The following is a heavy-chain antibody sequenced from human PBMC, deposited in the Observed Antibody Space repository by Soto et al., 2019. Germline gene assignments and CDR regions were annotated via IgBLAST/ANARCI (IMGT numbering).Heavy chain of an antibody. CDR1: GFTFSDYY. J-gene: IGHJ3*02. D-gene: IGHD5-12*01. CDR3: ARDRGGYNYRPDAFDI. Sequence: VGSLRLSCAASGFTFSDYYMSWIRQAPGKGLEWVSYISSSGSTIYYADSVKGRFTISRDNAKNSLYLQMNSLRAEDTAVYYCARDRGGYNYRPDAFDIWGQGAMVTVSS. V-gene: IGHV3-11*01. CDR2: ISSSGSTI.